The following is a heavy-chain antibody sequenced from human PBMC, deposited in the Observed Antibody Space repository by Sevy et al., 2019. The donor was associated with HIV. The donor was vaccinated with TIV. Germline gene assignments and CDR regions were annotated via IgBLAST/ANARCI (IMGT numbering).Heavy chain of an antibody. CDR2: ISYAGSSK. V-gene: IGHV3-30*18. D-gene: IGHD3-3*01. Sequence: GESLKISCAASGFNFSSYGMHWVRQAPGKGLEWVAVISYAGSSKYYVDSMKGRFTISRDNSKNTLYLQINSLRAEDRAVYYCAKESGSYYDFWSGHDAFDIWGQGTMVTVSS. CDR1: GFNFSSYG. J-gene: IGHJ3*02. CDR3: AKESGSYYDFWSGHDAFDI.